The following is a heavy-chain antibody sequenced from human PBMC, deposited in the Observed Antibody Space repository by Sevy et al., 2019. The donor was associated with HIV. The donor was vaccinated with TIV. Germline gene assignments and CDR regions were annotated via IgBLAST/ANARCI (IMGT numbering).Heavy chain of an antibody. Sequence: ASVKVSCKTSGYSFTSNAISWVRQAPGQGLEWMGWIDPYKGTTNYAQKLQGRVTMTTDTSTSTVYLELRSLRSDDTAVYYCARDCNSIRCLWGMDVWGQGTTVTVSS. D-gene: IGHD2-2*01. CDR2: IDPYKGTT. J-gene: IGHJ6*02. CDR1: GYSFTSNA. V-gene: IGHV1-18*01. CDR3: ARDCNSIRCLWGMDV.